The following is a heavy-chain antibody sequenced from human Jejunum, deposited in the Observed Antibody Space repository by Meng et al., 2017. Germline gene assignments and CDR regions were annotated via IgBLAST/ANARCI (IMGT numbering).Heavy chain of an antibody. V-gene: IGHV3-74*01. Sequence: EVQLVVSGGGLVQPGVSLRLFCAASGFTFSSKWMHWVRQAPGKVLVWVSRIRSDGSSTGYADSVKGRFTSSRDNAKDTLYLQMNSLRAEDTAVYYCAQTDYFHYWGQGTLVTVSS. CDR2: IRSDGSST. J-gene: IGHJ4*02. CDR1: GFTFSSKW. CDR3: AQTDYFHY.